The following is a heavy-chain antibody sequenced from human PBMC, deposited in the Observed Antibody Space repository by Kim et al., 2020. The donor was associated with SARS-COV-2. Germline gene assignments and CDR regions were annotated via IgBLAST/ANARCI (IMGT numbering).Heavy chain of an antibody. D-gene: IGHD3-10*01. J-gene: IGHJ6*02. CDR1: GYSFTSYW. V-gene: IGHV5-10-1*01. Sequence: GESLKISCKGSGYSFTSYWISWVRQMPGKGLEWMGRIDPSDSYTNYSPSFQGHVTISADKSISTAYLQWSSLKASDTAMYYCARLRGSGRYYYYGMDVWGQGTTVTVSS. CDR3: ARLRGSGRYYYYGMDV. CDR2: IDPSDSYT.